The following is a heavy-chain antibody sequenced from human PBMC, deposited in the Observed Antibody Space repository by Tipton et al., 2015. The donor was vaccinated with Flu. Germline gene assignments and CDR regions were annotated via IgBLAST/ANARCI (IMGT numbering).Heavy chain of an antibody. J-gene: IGHJ5*02. CDR3: ARDIVGATTRWFDP. CDR2: IKQDGSEK. CDR1: GFTFSSYW. Sequence: SLRLSCAASGFTFSSYWMSWVRQAPGEGLEWVANIKQDGSEKYYVDSVKGRFTISRDNAKNSLYLQMNSLRAEDTAVYYCARDIVGATTRWFDPWGQGTLVTVSS. V-gene: IGHV3-7*01. D-gene: IGHD1-26*01.